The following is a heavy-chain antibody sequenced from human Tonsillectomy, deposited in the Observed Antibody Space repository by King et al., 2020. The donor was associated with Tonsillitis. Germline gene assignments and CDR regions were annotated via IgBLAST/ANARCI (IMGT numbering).Heavy chain of an antibody. Sequence: LQLQESGPGVVKPSETLSLTCTVSGGSISSSDHYWAWIRQPPGKGLEWIVYMYYSGSIFYNPSLKSRITISGGTSENRFSLKLSFVTAADTAVYFCARSVSGSFDYWGQGALVTVSS. CDR2: MYYSGSI. D-gene: IGHD1-26*01. CDR1: GGSISSSDHY. J-gene: IGHJ4*02. CDR3: ARSVSGSFDY. V-gene: IGHV4-39*01.